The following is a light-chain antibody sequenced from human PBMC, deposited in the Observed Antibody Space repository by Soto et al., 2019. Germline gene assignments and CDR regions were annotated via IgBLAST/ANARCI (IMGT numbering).Light chain of an antibody. CDR1: QIISNW. CDR2: KAS. CDR3: QQYNSYPWT. Sequence: DIQMTQSPSTLSASVGDRVTITCRASQIISNWLAWYQHKPGKAPNLLIYKASSLETGVPSRFSGSGSGTEFTLTISSLQPDDFATYYCQQYNSYPWTFGQGTKVEIK. J-gene: IGKJ1*01. V-gene: IGKV1-5*03.